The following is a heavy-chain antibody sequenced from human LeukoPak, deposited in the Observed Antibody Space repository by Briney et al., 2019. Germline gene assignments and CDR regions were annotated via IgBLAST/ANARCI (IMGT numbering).Heavy chain of an antibody. V-gene: IGHV1-46*01. D-gene: IGHD3-16*01. CDR2: INPSGGST. CDR3: ARDHSQVGGNKNWFDP. CDR1: GYTFTSYY. Sequence: GASVKVSCKASGYTFTSYYMHWVRQAPGQGLEWMGIINPSGGSTSYAQKFQGRVTMTRDMSTSTVYMELSSLRSEDTAVYYCARDHSQVGGNKNWFDPWGQGTLVTVSS. J-gene: IGHJ5*02.